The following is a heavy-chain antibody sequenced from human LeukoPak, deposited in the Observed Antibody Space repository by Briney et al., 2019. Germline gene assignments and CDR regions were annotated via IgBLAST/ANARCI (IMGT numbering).Heavy chain of an antibody. CDR2: IYYSGST. J-gene: IGHJ4*02. Sequence: PSETLSLTCTVSGGSISSSSYYWGWIRQPPGKGLEWIGSIYYSGSTYYNPSLKSRVTISVDTSKNQFSLKLSSVTAADTAVYYCARVRVGAIYYFDYWGQGTLVTVSS. CDR1: GGSISSSSYY. D-gene: IGHD1-26*01. CDR3: ARVRVGAIYYFDY. V-gene: IGHV4-39*01.